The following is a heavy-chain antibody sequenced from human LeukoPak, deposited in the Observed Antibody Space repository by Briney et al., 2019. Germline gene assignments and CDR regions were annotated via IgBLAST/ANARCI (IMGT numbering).Heavy chain of an antibody. Sequence: GGSLRLSCAASGFTFSSYAMSWVRQAPGKGLEWVSTISSTGGYTYYADSVKGRFTISRDNSKNTLYLQMNSLRGEDTAVYYCSKTYSTSSHYFDYWGQGTLVTVSS. J-gene: IGHJ4*02. CDR2: ISSTGGYT. CDR3: SKTYSTSSHYFDY. CDR1: GFTFSSYA. D-gene: IGHD6-6*01. V-gene: IGHV3-23*01.